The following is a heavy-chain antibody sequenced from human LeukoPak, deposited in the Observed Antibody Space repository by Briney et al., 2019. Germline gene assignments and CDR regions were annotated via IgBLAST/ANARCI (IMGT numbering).Heavy chain of an antibody. CDR1: GGSISSYY. CDR3: ARRGSGLAWFDP. Sequence: SETLSLTCTVSGGSISSYYWSWIRQPPGKGLEWIGYIYYNGHSNYSPSLKSRVTISLDTSKKQFSLKMSSVTAADTAMYYCARRGSGLAWFDPWGQGTLVTVSS. J-gene: IGHJ5*02. D-gene: IGHD2-15*01. V-gene: IGHV4-59*08. CDR2: IYYNGHS.